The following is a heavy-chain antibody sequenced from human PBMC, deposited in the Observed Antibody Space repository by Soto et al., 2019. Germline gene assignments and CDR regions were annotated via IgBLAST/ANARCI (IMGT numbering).Heavy chain of an antibody. V-gene: IGHV5-51*01. D-gene: IGHD2-2*01. CDR2: IYPGDSDT. CDR1: GYSFTSYW. J-gene: IGHJ6*02. CDR3: ARHHCSSTSCHYYYYGMDV. Sequence: GESLKISCKGSGYSFTSYWIGWVRQMPGKGLEWMGIIYPGDSDTRYSPSFQGQVTISADKSISTAYLQWSSLKASDTAMYYCARHHCSSTSCHYYYYGMDVWGQGTTVTVSS.